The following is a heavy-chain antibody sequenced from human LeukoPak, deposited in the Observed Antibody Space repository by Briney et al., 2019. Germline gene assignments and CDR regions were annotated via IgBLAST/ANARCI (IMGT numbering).Heavy chain of an antibody. CDR3: AKHSSGWKRDAFDI. D-gene: IGHD6-19*01. Sequence: GGSLRLSCVGSGFTFRSHAMSWVRQAPEKGLEFVSGIYENGGTTYYADSVKGRFSISRDNSKNTLYLQMDSLRGEDTAVCYCAKHSSGWKRDAFDIWGQGTVVTVSS. CDR2: IYENGGTT. V-gene: IGHV3-23*01. CDR1: GFTFRSHA. J-gene: IGHJ3*02.